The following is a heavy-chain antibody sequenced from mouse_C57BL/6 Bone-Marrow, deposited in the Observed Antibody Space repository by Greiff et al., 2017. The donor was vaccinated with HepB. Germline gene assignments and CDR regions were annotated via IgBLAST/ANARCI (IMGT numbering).Heavy chain of an antibody. CDR1: GFNIKDYY. J-gene: IGHJ2*01. Sequence: VQLKQSGAELVRPGASVKLSCTASGFNIKDYYMHWVKQRPEQGLEWIGRIDPEDGDTEYAPKFQGKATMTADTSSNTAYLQLSSLTSEDTAVYCCTTRGLLRFLFDYWGQGTTLTVSS. D-gene: IGHD1-1*01. V-gene: IGHV14-1*01. CDR3: TTRGLLRFLFDY. CDR2: IDPEDGDT.